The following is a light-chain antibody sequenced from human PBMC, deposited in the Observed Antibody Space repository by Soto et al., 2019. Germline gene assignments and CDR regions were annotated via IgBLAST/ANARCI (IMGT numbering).Light chain of an antibody. CDR2: RNN. CDR1: SSDIGSNY. J-gene: IGLJ1*01. V-gene: IGLV1-47*01. CDR3: AAWDDLLSGLYV. Sequence: QSVLTQPPSASGTPGQRVTISCSGSSSDIGSNYVYWYQQLPGTAPKLLIYRNNQRPSGVPDRFSGSKSGTSASLAISGLRSEDEADYYCAAWDDLLSGLYVFGTGTNVTVL.